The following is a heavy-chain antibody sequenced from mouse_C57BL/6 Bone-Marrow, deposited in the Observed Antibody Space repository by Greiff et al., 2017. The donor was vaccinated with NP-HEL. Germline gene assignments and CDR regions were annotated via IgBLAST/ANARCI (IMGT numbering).Heavy chain of an antibody. CDR3: ARAGTKGRLYFDY. V-gene: IGHV1-18*01. D-gene: IGHD4-1*01. CDR2: INPNNGGT. J-gene: IGHJ2*01. Sequence: VQLQQSGPELVKPGASVKIPCKASGYTFTDYNMDWVKQSHGKSLEWIGDINPNNGGTIYNQKFKGKATLTVDKSYSTAYMELRSLTSEDTAVYYCARAGTKGRLYFDYWGQGTTLTVSS. CDR1: GYTFTDYN.